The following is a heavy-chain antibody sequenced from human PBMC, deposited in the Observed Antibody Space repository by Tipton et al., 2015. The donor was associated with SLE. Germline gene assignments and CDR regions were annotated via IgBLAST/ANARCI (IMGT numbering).Heavy chain of an antibody. V-gene: IGHV4-39*07. CDR1: GGSISTGGDS. CDR3: ASGSKLRFLEWSRGSFDY. J-gene: IGHJ4*02. D-gene: IGHD3-3*01. CDR2: INHSGST. Sequence: LRLSCTVSGGSISTGGDSWGWIRQPPGKGLEWIGEINHSGSTNYNPSLKSRVTISVDTSKNQFSLKLSSVTAADTAVYYCASGSKLRFLEWSRGSFDYWGQGTLVTVSS.